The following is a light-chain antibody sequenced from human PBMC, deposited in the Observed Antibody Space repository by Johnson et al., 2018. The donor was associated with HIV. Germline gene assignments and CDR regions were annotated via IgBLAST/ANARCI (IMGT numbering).Light chain of an antibody. CDR3: GTWDGTLGGV. V-gene: IGLV1-51*01. CDR2: DTN. CDR1: TSNIGSNY. Sequence: QSVLTQPPSVSAAPGQKINISCSGSTSNIGSNYVSWYQQLPGTAPKLLIYDTNKRPSGIPDRFSGSKSGTSATLGITGLQAGDEADYYCGTWDGTLGGVFGGGTKVTVL. J-gene: IGLJ1*01.